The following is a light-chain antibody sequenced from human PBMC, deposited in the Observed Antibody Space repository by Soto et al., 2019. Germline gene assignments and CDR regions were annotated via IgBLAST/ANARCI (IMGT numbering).Light chain of an antibody. CDR1: ESISSW. Sequence: DFRMTQSPSTLSASVRDRVTITCRASESISSWLAWYQQKPGKAPKVLIYDASSLKSGVPSRFSGSGSGTEFTLTISSLQPDDLATYYCQQYNRYSRTFGQGTKVDIK. CDR2: DAS. CDR3: QQYNRYSRT. J-gene: IGKJ1*01. V-gene: IGKV1-5*01.